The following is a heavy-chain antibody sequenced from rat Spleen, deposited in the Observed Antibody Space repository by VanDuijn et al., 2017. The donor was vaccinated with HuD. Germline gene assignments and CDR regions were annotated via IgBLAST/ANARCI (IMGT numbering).Heavy chain of an antibody. CDR1: GLSLTSNS. J-gene: IGHJ2*01. Sequence: QVQLKESGPGLVQPSQTLSLTCTVSGLSLTSNSVSWIRQPPGKGLEWMGLIRSNGGTDYSSAIKSRLRISRDTSKSQVFLKLNSLQTEDTAMYFCARGSAFFDYWGQGVMVTVSS. CDR3: ARGSAFFDY. D-gene: IGHD3-3*01. CDR2: IRSNGGT. V-gene: IGHV2-47*01.